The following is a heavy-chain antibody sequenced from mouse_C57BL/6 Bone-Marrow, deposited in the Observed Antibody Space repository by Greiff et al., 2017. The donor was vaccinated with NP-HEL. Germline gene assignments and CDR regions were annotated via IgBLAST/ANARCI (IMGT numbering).Heavy chain of an antibody. D-gene: IGHD2-2*01. CDR1: GYTFTDYY. CDR3: ARLRGYYYAMDY. V-gene: IGHV1-76*01. CDR2: IYPGSGNT. Sequence: QVQLQQSGAELVRPGASVKLSCKASGYTFTDYYINWVKQRPGQGLEWIARIYPGSGNTYYNEKFKGKATLTAEKSSSTAYMQLSSLTSEDSAVYFCARLRGYYYAMDYWGQGTSVTVSS. J-gene: IGHJ4*01.